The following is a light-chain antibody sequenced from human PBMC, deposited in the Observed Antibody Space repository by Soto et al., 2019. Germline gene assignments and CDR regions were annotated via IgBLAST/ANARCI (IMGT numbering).Light chain of an antibody. CDR3: QQRGNWPS. Sequence: EIVFTQSPGTLSVSPGEGATLSCMASQSVSSSYLAWYQQKPGQAPRLLIYGASSRATGIPDRFSGSGSGTDFTLTISRLEPEDFAVYYCQQRGNWPSFGGGTKVDIK. CDR2: GAS. V-gene: IGKV3D-20*02. CDR1: QSVSSSY. J-gene: IGKJ4*01.